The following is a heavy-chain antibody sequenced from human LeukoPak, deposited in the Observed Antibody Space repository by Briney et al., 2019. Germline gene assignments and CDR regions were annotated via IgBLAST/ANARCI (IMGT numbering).Heavy chain of an antibody. V-gene: IGHV1-8*01. CDR1: GYTLTSYD. CDR3: ARGAGNWNDEGVDY. J-gene: IGHJ4*02. CDR2: MNPNSGNT. Sequence: GASVKVSCKSSGYTLTSYDINWVRQATGQGLEWMGWMNPNSGNTGYAQKFQGRVTMTRNTSISTAYMELSSLRSEDTAVYYCARGAGNWNDEGVDYWGQGTLVTVSS. D-gene: IGHD1-1*01.